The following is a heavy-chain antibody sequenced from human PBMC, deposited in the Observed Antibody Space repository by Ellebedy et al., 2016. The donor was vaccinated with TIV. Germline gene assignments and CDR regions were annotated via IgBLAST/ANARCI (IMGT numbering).Heavy chain of an antibody. CDR3: ATGWSTPHS. CDR2: IRSTGSDK. J-gene: IGHJ4*02. V-gene: IGHV3-21*06. Sequence: PGGSLRLSCVASGFTFSNYNMNWVRQSPGKGLEWVSSIRSTGSDKYYAESVKGRFTISRDNAQNTLFLQINSLRVEDTAVYYCATGWSTPHSWGQGTLVIVSS. CDR1: GFTFSNYN. D-gene: IGHD2-15*01.